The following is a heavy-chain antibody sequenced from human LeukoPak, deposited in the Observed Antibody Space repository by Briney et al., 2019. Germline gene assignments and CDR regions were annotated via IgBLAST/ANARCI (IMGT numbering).Heavy chain of an antibody. V-gene: IGHV1-69*05. CDR1: GGTFSSYA. J-gene: IGHJ4*02. Sequence: ASVKVSCKASGGTFSSYAISWARQAPGQGLEWIGGIIPIFGTANYAQKFQGRVTITTDESTSTAYMELSSLRSEDTAVYYCARVFVPAGCFDYWGQGTLVTVSS. D-gene: IGHD2-2*01. CDR2: IIPIFGTA. CDR3: ARVFVPAGCFDY.